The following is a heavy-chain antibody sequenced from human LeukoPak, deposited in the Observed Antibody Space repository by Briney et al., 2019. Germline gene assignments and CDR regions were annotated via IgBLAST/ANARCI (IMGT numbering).Heavy chain of an antibody. CDR2: IYSSGRT. J-gene: IGHJ4*02. D-gene: IGHD6-19*01. CDR3: AGHTSSGWSGGSDF. Sequence: SETLSLTCTVSGGSISNYYWSWIRQPPGKGLEWIGYIYSSGRTNYNPSLRSRVTISVDTSKDQFSLTLSPVTAADTAVYYCAGHTSSGWSGGSDFWGQGTLVTVSS. V-gene: IGHV4-59*08. CDR1: GGSISNYY.